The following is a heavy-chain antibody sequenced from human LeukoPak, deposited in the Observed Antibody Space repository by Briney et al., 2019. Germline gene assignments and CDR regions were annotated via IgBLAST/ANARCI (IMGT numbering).Heavy chain of an antibody. V-gene: IGHV3-23*01. Sequence: GGSLRLSCAASGFTFSSYWMSWVRQAPGKGLEWVSVISGSGGTTYYADSVRGRFTVSRDNSNNTLYLQMSSLTAADTAVYYCAKDRSIGTYYAFDHWGQGTLVTVSS. D-gene: IGHD1-26*01. CDR1: GFTFSSYW. J-gene: IGHJ4*02. CDR2: ISGSGGTT. CDR3: AKDRSIGTYYAFDH.